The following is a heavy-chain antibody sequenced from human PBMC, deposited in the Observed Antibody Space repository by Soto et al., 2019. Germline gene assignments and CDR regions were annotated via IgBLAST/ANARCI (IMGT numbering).Heavy chain of an antibody. Sequence: SETLSLTCTVSGGSISSSSYYWGWIRQPPGKGLEWIGSIYYSGSTYYNPSLKSRVTISVDTSKNQFSLKLSSVTTADTAVYYWARAYGSGSPMLDYWGQGTLVTVSS. V-gene: IGHV4-39*01. D-gene: IGHD3-10*01. J-gene: IGHJ4*02. CDR3: ARAYGSGSPMLDY. CDR1: GGSISSSSYY. CDR2: IYYSGST.